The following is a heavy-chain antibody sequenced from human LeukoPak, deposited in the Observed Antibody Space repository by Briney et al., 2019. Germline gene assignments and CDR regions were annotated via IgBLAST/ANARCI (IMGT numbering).Heavy chain of an antibody. D-gene: IGHD3-22*01. Sequence: SLRLSCVASGLTFDDYAMHWVRQAPGKGLDWVSSISWNSGKIAYADSVKGRFTITRDNAKNSLYLQMNSLRAEDTALYYCAKDIHYDSSVFDYWGQGTLVTVSS. J-gene: IGHJ4*02. CDR3: AKDIHYDSSVFDY. CDR1: GLTFDDYA. V-gene: IGHV3-9*01. CDR2: ISWNSGKI.